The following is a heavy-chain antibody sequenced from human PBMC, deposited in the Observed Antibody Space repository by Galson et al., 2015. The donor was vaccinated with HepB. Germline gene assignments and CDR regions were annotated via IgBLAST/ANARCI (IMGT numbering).Heavy chain of an antibody. D-gene: IGHD6-13*01. J-gene: IGHJ4*02. V-gene: IGHV3-21*01. CDR3: ARGPPAQVTIAAAGGDY. CDR2: ISGSSAYI. CDR1: GFTFSTYS. Sequence: SLRLSCAASGFTFSTYSMNWVRQAPGKGLEWVSSISGSSAYIYYADSVQGRFTISRDNAKNSLYLQMNSLRAEDTAVYYCARGPPAQVTIAAAGGDYWGQGTLVTVSS.